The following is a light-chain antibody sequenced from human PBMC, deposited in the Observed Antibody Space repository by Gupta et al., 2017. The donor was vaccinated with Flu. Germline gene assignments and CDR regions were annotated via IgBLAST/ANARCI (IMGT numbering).Light chain of an antibody. CDR1: RSVYSNY. CDR3: QQYGRTPWT. V-gene: IGKV3-20*01. CDR2: AAS. J-gene: IGKJ1*01. Sequence: EIVLTQSPGTLSLSPGERATLSCRASRSVYSNYLAWFQQKPGQAPRLLIYAASGRAPGIPDRFSGSGSGTDFALTISRVEPEDSAVYFCQQYGRTPWTFGQGTKVEI.